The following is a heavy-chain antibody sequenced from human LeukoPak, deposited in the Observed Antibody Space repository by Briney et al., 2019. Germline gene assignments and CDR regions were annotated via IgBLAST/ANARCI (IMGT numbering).Heavy chain of an antibody. Sequence: PGGSLRLSCAASGFTVSSNYMSWVRQAPGKGLEWVSLIYSGGSTYYADSVKGRFTISRDNSKNTLYLETNSLRAEDTAVYYCAREGSRPYCSGGSCYSFWGQGTLVTVSS. V-gene: IGHV3-53*01. D-gene: IGHD2-15*01. CDR1: GFTVSSNY. J-gene: IGHJ4*02. CDR2: IYSGGST. CDR3: AREGSRPYCSGGSCYSF.